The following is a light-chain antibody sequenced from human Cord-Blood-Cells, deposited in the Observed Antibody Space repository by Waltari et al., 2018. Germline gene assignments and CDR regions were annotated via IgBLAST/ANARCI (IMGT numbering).Light chain of an antibody. J-gene: IGKJ1*01. CDR3: QQSYSTPGIGT. V-gene: IGKV1-39*01. CDR2: AAS. Sequence: DIQMTQSPSSLSASVGVRVTITCRASQSISSYLNWYQQKPGKAPKLLIYAASSLQSGVPSRFSGSGSGTDFTLTISSLQPEDFATYYCQQSYSTPGIGTFGQGTKVEIK. CDR1: QSISSY.